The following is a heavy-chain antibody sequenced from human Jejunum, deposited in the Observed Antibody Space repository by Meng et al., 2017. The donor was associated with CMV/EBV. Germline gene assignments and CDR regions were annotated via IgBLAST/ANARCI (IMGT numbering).Heavy chain of an antibody. J-gene: IGHJ4*02. V-gene: IGHV3-23*01. CDR1: GFTFSSYA. D-gene: IGHD5-18*01. CDR2: ISGSGGST. CDR3: AKLSGYSYGPPDY. Sequence: SGFTFSSYAMSWVRQAPGKGLEWVSAISGSGGSTYYADSVKGRFTISRDNSKTTLYLQMNSLRAEDTAVYYCAKLSGYSYGPPDYWGQGTLVTVSS.